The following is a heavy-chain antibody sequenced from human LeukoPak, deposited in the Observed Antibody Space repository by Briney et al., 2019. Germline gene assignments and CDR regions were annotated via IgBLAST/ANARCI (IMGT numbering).Heavy chain of an antibody. D-gene: IGHD3-22*01. Sequence: SETLSLTCTVSGGSISGNHYWSWIRQPAGKGLEWIGRISPSGSTKYNPSLKSRVTISVDTSKNQFSLKLSSVTAADTAVYYCARRSYYYDSSGYSSAFDIWGQGTMVTVSS. CDR1: GGSISGNHY. CDR2: ISPSGST. V-gene: IGHV4-4*07. CDR3: ARRSYYYDSSGYSSAFDI. J-gene: IGHJ3*02.